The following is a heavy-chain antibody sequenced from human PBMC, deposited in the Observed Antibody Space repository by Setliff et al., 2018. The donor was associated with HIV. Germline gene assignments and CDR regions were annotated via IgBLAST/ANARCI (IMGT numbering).Heavy chain of an antibody. CDR3: ARALYGNYGGDLNWLDP. CDR1: GYNFENYA. Sequence: ASVKVSCKTSGYNFENYAINWVRQAPGQGLEWMGWINTNSGSPTYAQAFTGRFLFSVDTVVATAYLQINNLKTEDTAVYYCARALYGNYGGDLNWLDPWGQGTRVTVSS. D-gene: IGHD4-17*01. J-gene: IGHJ5*02. CDR2: INTNSGSP. V-gene: IGHV7-4-1*02.